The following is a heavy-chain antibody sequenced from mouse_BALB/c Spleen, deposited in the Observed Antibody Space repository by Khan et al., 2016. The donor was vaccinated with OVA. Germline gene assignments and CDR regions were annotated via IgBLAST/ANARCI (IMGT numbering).Heavy chain of an antibody. CDR3: ARSYGSWAMDY. CDR2: ITYSGNT. J-gene: IGHJ4*01. CDR1: GDSITSGF. V-gene: IGHV3-8*02. D-gene: IGHD1-1*01. Sequence: EVQLQESGPSLVKPSQTLSLTCSVTGDSITSGFWNWIRKFPGNNFEYLGYITYSGNTYYNPSLNSRISITRDTSKSQYYLQLNSVTTEDTATYYCARSYGSWAMDYWGQGTSVTVSA.